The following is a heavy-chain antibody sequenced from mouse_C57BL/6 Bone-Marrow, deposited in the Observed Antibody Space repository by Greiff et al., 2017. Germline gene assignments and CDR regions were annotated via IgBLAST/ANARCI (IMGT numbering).Heavy chain of an antibody. J-gene: IGHJ1*03. CDR3: ARGELGRRGWDFDV. V-gene: IGHV3-6*01. CDR1: GYSITSGYY. D-gene: IGHD3-3*01. CDR2: ISYDGSN. Sequence: DVKLQESGPGLVKPSQSLSLTCSVTGYSITSGYYWNWIRQFPGNKLEWMGYISYDGSNNYNPSLKNRISITRDTSKNQFFLKLNSVTTEDTATYYCARGELGRRGWDFDVWGTGTTVTVSS.